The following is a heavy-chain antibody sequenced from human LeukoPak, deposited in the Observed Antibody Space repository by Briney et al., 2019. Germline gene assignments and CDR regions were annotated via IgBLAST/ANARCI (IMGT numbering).Heavy chain of an antibody. D-gene: IGHD5-12*01. J-gene: IGHJ4*02. CDR1: GFTFSSYS. V-gene: IGHV3-21*01. CDR3: AREGVATLTGFYDY. Sequence: PGGSLRLSCAASGFTFSSYSMNWVRQAPGKGLEWVSSISSSSSCIYYADSVKGRFTISRDNAKNSLYLQMNSLRAGDTAVYYCAREGVATLTGFYDYWGQGTLVTVSS. CDR2: ISSSSSCI.